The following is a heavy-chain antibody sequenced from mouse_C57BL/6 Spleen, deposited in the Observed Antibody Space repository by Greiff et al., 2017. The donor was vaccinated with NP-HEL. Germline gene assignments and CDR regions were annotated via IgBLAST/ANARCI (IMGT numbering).Heavy chain of an antibody. CDR2: ILPGSGST. D-gene: IGHD2-5*01. V-gene: IGHV1-9*01. Sequence: QVQLQQSGAELMKPGASVKLSCKATGYTFPGYWIEWVKQRPGHGLEWIGEILPGSGSTNYNAKFKGKATFTADTSSNTAYMQLSSLTTEDSAIYYCAPYYSNYEDYFDYWGQGTTLTVSS. J-gene: IGHJ2*01. CDR3: APYYSNYEDYFDY. CDR1: GYTFPGYW.